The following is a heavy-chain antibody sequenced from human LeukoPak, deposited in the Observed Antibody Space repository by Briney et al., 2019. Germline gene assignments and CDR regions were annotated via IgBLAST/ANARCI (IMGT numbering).Heavy chain of an antibody. Sequence: SETLSLTCTVSGGSISSSSYYWGWIRQPPGKGLEWIGSIYYSGSTYYNPSLKSRVTISVDTSKNQFSLKLSSVTAADTAVYYCARLPTTTVNNFDYWGQGTLVTVSS. J-gene: IGHJ4*02. CDR3: ARLPTTTVNNFDY. D-gene: IGHD4-11*01. V-gene: IGHV4-39*01. CDR2: IYYSGST. CDR1: GGSISSSSYY.